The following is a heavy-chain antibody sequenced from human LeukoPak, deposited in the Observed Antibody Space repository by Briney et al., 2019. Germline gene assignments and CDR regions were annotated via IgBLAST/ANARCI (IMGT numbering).Heavy chain of an antibody. CDR3: AKESTVTPGSVNRFDA. CDR2: ISGSGGST. V-gene: IGHV3-23*01. CDR1: GFTFSSYG. J-gene: IGHJ5*02. D-gene: IGHD4-17*01. Sequence: PGGSLRLSCAASGFTFSSYGMSWVRQAPGKGLEWVSAISGSGGSTYYADSVKGRFTISRDNSKNTLYLQINSLRAEDTAVYYCAKESTVTPGSVNRFDAWGQGTLVSVSS.